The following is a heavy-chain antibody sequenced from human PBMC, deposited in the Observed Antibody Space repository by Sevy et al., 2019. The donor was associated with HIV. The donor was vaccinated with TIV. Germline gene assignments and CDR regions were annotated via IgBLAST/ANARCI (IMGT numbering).Heavy chain of an antibody. V-gene: IGHV1-18*01. Sequence: ASVKVSCKASGYTFTSYGISWVRQAPGQWLEWMGWISAYNGNTNYAQKLHGRVTMTTDTSTSTAYMELRSLRSDDTAVYYCASAVVVVPDAMSDYYYYYGMDVWGQGTTVTVSS. CDR1: GYTFTSYG. J-gene: IGHJ6*02. CDR3: ASAVVVVPDAMSDYYYYYGMDV. CDR2: ISAYNGNT. D-gene: IGHD2-2*01.